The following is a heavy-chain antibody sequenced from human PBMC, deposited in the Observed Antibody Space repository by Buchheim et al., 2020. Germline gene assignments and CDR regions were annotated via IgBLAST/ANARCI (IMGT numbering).Heavy chain of an antibody. CDR1: GFTFSSYS. J-gene: IGHJ4*02. CDR2: ISSSSSTI. D-gene: IGHD6-6*01. V-gene: IGHV3-48*01. CDR3: ARARYSSSSENGY. Sequence: EVQLVESGGGLVQPGGSLRLSCAASGFTFSSYSMNWVRQAPGKGLEWVSYISSSSSTIYYADSVKGRFTISRDNAKNSLYLQRNSLRAEDTAVYYCARARYSSSSENGYWGQGTL.